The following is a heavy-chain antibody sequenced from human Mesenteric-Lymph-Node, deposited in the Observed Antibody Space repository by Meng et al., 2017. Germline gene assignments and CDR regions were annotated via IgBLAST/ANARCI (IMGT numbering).Heavy chain of an antibody. CDR2: ISYSGST. V-gene: IGHV4-30-4*01. CDR1: GGSISSGDYY. CDR3: ATQESRDGHNPY. Sequence: QVQLQESGPGLVKPSQTLSLTCTVSGGSISSGDYYWSWIRQPPGKGLEWIGYISYSGSTYYNPSLKSRVTISMGKSNNQLSLKLNSVTAADTAVYYCATQESRDGHNPYWGQGTLVTVSS. J-gene: IGHJ4*02. D-gene: IGHD5-24*01.